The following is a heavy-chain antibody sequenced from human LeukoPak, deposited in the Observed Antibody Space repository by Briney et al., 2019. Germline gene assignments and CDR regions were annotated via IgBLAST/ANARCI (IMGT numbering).Heavy chain of an antibody. J-gene: IGHJ4*02. CDR2: INHSGST. Sequence: SETLSLTCAVYGGSFSGYYWSWIRQPPGKGLEWIGEINHSGSTNYNPSLKSRVSISVHTSKKQFSLRRGSAAAADAAVYYCARSADYGDMQPASYTYSFDYWGQGTLVTVSS. CDR1: GGSFSGYY. CDR3: ARSADYGDMQPASYTYSFDY. D-gene: IGHD4-17*01. V-gene: IGHV4-34*01.